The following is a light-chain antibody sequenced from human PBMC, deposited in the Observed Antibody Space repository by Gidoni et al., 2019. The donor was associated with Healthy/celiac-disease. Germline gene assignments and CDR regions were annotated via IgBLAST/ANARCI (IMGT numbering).Light chain of an antibody. CDR2: RDS. Sequence: SYELTQPLSVSVALGQTARIHCGGNNIGSKNVHWYQQKPGQAPVLVIYRDSNRPSGIPERFSGSNSGNTATLTISRAQAGDEADYYCQVWDSSTAVVFGGGTKLTVL. J-gene: IGLJ2*01. V-gene: IGLV3-9*01. CDR1: NIGSKN. CDR3: QVWDSSTAVV.